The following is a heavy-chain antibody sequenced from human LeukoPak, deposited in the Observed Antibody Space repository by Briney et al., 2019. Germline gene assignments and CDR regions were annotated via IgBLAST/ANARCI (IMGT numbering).Heavy chain of an antibody. Sequence: ASVKVSCKASGHTFTSYGISWVRQAPGQGLEWMGWISAYNGNTNYAQKLQGRVTMTTDTSTSTAYMELRSLRSDDTAVYYCARVRCGYSYGYGCYFDYWGQGTLVTVSS. V-gene: IGHV1-18*01. CDR1: GHTFTSYG. CDR2: ISAYNGNT. D-gene: IGHD5-18*01. CDR3: ARVRCGYSYGYGCYFDY. J-gene: IGHJ4*02.